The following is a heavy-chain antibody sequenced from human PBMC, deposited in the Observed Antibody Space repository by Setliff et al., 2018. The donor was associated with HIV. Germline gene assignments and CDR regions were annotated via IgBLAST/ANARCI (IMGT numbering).Heavy chain of an antibody. CDR3: ARASYYYDSSGWVDY. V-gene: IGHV3-48*01. CDR1: GFTFGDFC. D-gene: IGHD3-22*01. CDR2: ISSKRTSI. Sequence: GGSLRLSCETSGFTFGDFCMNWVRQAPGKGLEWISYISSKRTSIYYADSVKGRLTISRDNDRNSLYLQMNSLRAEDTAVYYCARASYYYDSSGWVDYWGQGTLVTVSS. J-gene: IGHJ4*02.